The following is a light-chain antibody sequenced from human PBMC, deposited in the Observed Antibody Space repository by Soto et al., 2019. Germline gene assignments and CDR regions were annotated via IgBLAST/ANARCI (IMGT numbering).Light chain of an antibody. J-gene: IGKJ1*01. V-gene: IGKV3-20*01. Sequence: EIVFTHSPGTLSLSPGERSTLSCRASQSVTSSYLAWYQQKPGQAPRRLIYGASIRATGIPDRFSGSGSGTDFTLTISRLEPEDFALYFCQQYHSSPLTFGQGTKVDIK. CDR2: GAS. CDR1: QSVTSSY. CDR3: QQYHSSPLT.